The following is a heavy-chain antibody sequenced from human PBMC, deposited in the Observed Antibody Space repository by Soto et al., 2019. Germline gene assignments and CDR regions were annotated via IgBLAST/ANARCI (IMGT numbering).Heavy chain of an antibody. CDR2: ISWNSGSI. J-gene: IGHJ3*02. CDR3: AKDRVEVVVVAATLDAFDI. CDR1: GFTFDDYA. D-gene: IGHD2-15*01. Sequence: PGGSLRLSCAASGFTFDDYAMHWVRQAPGKGLEWVSGISWNSGSIGYADSVKGRFTISRDNAKNSLYLQMNSLRAEDTALYYCAKDRVEVVVVAATLDAFDIWGQGTMVTVSS. V-gene: IGHV3-9*01.